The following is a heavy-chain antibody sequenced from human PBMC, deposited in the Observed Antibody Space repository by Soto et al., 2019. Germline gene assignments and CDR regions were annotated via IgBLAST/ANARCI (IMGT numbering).Heavy chain of an antibody. D-gene: IGHD1-1*01. Sequence: AXRRSSAASEFTFSSYAMHWVRQAPGKGLEWVAVISYDGSNKYYADSVKGRFTISRDNSKNTLYLQMNSLRAEDTAVYYCAVGTPHDYWGQGTLVTVSS. J-gene: IGHJ4*02. V-gene: IGHV3-30-3*01. CDR3: AVGTPHDY. CDR1: EFTFSSYA. CDR2: ISYDGSNK.